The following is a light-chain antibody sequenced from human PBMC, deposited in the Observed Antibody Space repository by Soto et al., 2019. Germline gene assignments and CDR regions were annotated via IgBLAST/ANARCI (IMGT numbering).Light chain of an antibody. CDR2: DAS. J-gene: IGKJ1*01. CDR1: QGIGST. Sequence: EIVMTQSPATLSVSPGEGATLSCRASQGIGSTLAWYQHKPGQTPRLLIYDASYRATGIPDRFSGSGSGTDFTLTISRLEPEDFAVYYCQEYGASRWTFGQGTKVDIK. V-gene: IGKV3-20*01. CDR3: QEYGASRWT.